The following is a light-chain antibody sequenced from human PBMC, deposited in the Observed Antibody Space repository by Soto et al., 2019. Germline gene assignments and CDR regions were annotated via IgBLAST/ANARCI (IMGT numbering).Light chain of an antibody. CDR3: GAWDNGLSAYV. CDR1: GSNIGNNF. V-gene: IGLV1-51*01. J-gene: IGLJ1*01. CDR2: DNN. Sequence: QSVLTQPPSVSAAPGQKVTISCSGSGSNIGNNFVSWYQQFPGTAPKLLIYDNNKRPSGIPDRFSGSKSGTSATLGITGLQTGDEADYYCGAWDNGLSAYVFGPGTNPTVL.